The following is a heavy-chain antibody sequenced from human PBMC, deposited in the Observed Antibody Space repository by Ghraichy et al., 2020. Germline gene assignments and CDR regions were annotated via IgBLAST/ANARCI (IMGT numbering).Heavy chain of an antibody. V-gene: IGHV3-21*01. CDR3: ARAPDMGHSWFHYWYFDL. CDR1: GFTFSIYS. Sequence: GGSLRLSCAASGFTFSIYSVNWVRQAPGKGLEWVSSISSSSSYIYYADSVKGRFTISRDNAKNSLYLQMNSLRVEETALYYCARAPDMGHSWFHYWYFDLWGRGTLVTVSS. J-gene: IGHJ2*01. CDR2: ISSSSSYI. D-gene: IGHD2-8*01.